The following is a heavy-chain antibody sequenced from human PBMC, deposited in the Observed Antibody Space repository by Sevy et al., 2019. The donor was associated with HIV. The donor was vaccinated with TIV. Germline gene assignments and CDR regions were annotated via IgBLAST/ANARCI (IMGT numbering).Heavy chain of an antibody. Sequence: GGSLRLSCAASGFTFSSYSMNWVRQAPGKGLEWVSSIGSSSSYIYYADSVKGRFTISRDNAKNSLYLQMNSLRAEDTAVYYCARDPYLRYGMDVWGQGTTVTVSS. CDR3: ARDPYLRYGMDV. J-gene: IGHJ6*02. V-gene: IGHV3-21*01. D-gene: IGHD2-21*01. CDR2: IGSSSSYI. CDR1: GFTFSSYS.